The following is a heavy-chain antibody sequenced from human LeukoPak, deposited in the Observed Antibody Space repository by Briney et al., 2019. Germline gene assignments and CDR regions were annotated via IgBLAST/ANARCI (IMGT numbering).Heavy chain of an antibody. CDR3: ARGGNVLTGYSDY. CDR1: GYTFTRYG. D-gene: IGHD3-9*01. J-gene: IGHJ4*02. CDR2: ISAYNGNT. V-gene: IGHV1-18*01. Sequence: ASVKVSCKASGYTFTRYGISWGRQAPGQGLERMGWISAYNGNTNYAQKFRARVALTTDTATSTAYMELKSLRSDDTAVYYCARGGNVLTGYSDYWGQGTLVTVSS.